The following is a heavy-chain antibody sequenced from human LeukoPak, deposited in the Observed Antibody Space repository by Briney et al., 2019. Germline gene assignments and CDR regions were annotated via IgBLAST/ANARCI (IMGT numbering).Heavy chain of an antibody. V-gene: IGHV3-74*01. Sequence: QSGVFLRLSCAASGFTFSTYWMHWVRQAPGKGLVWVSRINTDGRTSAYADSVKGRFTISRDNAKNTLYLQMNSLRAEDTAVYYCAREVTTFDYWGQGTLVTVSS. J-gene: IGHJ4*02. D-gene: IGHD4-17*01. CDR3: AREVTTFDY. CDR1: GFTFSTYW. CDR2: INTDGRTS.